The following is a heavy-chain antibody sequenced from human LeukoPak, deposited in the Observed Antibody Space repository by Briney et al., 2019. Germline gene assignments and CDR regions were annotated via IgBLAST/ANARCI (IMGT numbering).Heavy chain of an antibody. J-gene: IGHJ4*02. CDR3: AKRTGYSSGWYYFDY. CDR2: ISGSGGST. D-gene: IGHD6-19*01. CDR1: GFTFSSYA. V-gene: IGHV3-23*01. Sequence: TGGSLRLSCAASGFTFSSYAMSWVRQAPGKGLEWVSAISGSGGSTYYADSVKGRFTISRDNSKNTLYLQMNSLRAEDTAVYYCAKRTGYSSGWYYFDYWGQGTLVTVSS.